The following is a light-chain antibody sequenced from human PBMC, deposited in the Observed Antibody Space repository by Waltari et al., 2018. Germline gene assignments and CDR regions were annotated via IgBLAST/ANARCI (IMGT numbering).Light chain of an antibody. CDR1: QSIRSH. J-gene: IGKJ5*01. CDR2: AAS. V-gene: IGKV1-39*01. CDR3: QQSYSSPQIT. Sequence: DIQMTQSPSSLSASVGDRVTITCPASQSIRSHVNWYPQKPGKAPKVLIYAASSLESGVPSRFSGSGSGTDFTLTISSLQPEDFATYYCQQSYSSPQITFGQGTRLEIK.